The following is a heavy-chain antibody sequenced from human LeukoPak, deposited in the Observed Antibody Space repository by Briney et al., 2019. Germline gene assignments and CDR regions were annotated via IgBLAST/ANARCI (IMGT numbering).Heavy chain of an antibody. D-gene: IGHD2-8*02. CDR3: ARASIPVGDAFDI. CDR2: VYTTGST. CDR1: GGSMTSGSYY. V-gene: IGHV4-61*09. J-gene: IGHJ4*02. Sequence: SETLSLTCTVSGGSMTSGSYYWNWIRQSAGKGLEWLGHVYTTGSTSYNPSLKSRVTISVDTSKNQFSLKLSSVTAADTAVYYCARASIPVGDAFDIWGQGTLVTVSS.